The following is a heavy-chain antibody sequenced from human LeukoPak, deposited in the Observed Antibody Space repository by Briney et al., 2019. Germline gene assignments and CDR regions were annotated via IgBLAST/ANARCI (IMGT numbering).Heavy chain of an antibody. D-gene: IGHD3-16*02. V-gene: IGHV1-69*05. CDR1: GGTFSSYA. CDR3: ARSGGDDYVWGSYPLNWFDP. CDR2: IIPIFGTA. J-gene: IGHJ5*02. Sequence: SVKVSCKASGGTFSSYAISWVRQAPGQGLEWMGGIIPIFGTANYAQKCQGRVTITTDESTSTAYMELSSLISEDTAVYYCARSGGDDYVWGSYPLNWFDPWGQGTLVTVSS.